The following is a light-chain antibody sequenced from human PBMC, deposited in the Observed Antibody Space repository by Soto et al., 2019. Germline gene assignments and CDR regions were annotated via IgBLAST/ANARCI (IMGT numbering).Light chain of an antibody. Sequence: EFVLTQSPRTMYLSPWERAKFCCRASQTVRNTYLAWYQQKPGQAPRLLIYDASSRATCIPNRVRGGGFGTDFPLTISRLEPEDFAVEYCQQFSSYPLTFGGGTKVDIK. J-gene: IGKJ4*01. V-gene: IGKV3-20*01. CDR2: DAS. CDR1: QTVRNTY. CDR3: QQFSSYPLT.